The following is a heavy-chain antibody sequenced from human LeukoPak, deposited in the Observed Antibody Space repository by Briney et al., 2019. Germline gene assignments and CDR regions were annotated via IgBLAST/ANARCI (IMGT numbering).Heavy chain of an antibody. J-gene: IGHJ4*02. CDR2: SSSSGSTI. D-gene: IGHD3/OR15-3a*01. Sequence: GGSLRLSCAASGFTFSSYEMNWVRQAPGKGLEWVSYSSSSGSTIYYADSVKGRFAISRDNAKNSLYLQMNSLRAEDTAVYYCARRRDFIDYWGQGTLVTVSS. CDR1: GFTFSSYE. CDR3: ARRRDFIDY. V-gene: IGHV3-48*03.